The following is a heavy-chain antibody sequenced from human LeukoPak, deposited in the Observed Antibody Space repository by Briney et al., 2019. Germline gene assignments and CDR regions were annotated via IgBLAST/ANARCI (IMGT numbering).Heavy chain of an antibody. CDR2: IYYSGST. Sequence: PSDTLSLTCTVSGGSISSYYWSWIRQPPGKGLEWIGYIYYSGSTNYNPSLKSRVTISVDTSKNQFSLKLSSVTAADTAVYYCARVGPPYYYYGMDVWGQGTTVTVSS. J-gene: IGHJ6*02. V-gene: IGHV4-59*01. CDR1: GGSISSYY. CDR3: ARVGPPYYYYGMDV.